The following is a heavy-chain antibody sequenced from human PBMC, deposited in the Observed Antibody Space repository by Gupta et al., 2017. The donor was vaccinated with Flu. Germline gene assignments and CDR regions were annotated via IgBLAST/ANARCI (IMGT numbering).Heavy chain of an antibody. D-gene: IGHD2-21*02. CDR2: VYYSGRT. Sequence: SGVSVGSTSYYWVWIRQSPATGLEWIGHVYYSGRTYYNPSLRSRVSISIDTSKNQFSLNLTSVTAADTAVYFCARREVWGDPSIDFWGQGTLVTVSS. V-gene: IGHV4-39*01. J-gene: IGHJ4*02. CDR1: GVSVGSTSYY. CDR3: ARREVWGDPSIDF.